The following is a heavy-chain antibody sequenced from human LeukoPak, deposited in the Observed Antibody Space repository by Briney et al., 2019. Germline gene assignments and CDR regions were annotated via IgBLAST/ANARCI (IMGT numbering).Heavy chain of an antibody. D-gene: IGHD3-16*01. CDR2: ISSSSSYI. CDR1: GFTFSSYS. CDR3: ASTALVGGEWIIDY. V-gene: IGHV3-21*01. Sequence: GGSLRLSCAASGFTFSSYSMNWVRQAPGKGLEWVSSISSSSSYIYYADSVKGRFTISRDNAKNSLYLQMNSLRAEDTALYYCASTALVGGEWIIDYWGQGTLVTVSS. J-gene: IGHJ4*02.